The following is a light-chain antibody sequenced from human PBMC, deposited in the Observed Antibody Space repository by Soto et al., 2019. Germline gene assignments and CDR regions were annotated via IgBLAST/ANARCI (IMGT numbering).Light chain of an antibody. Sequence: EIVLTQSPGTLSLSPGERATLFCRASQSVSSSYLAWYQQKPGQAPRLLIYDASRRATGIPDRFSGSGSGTDFTLTISRLEPEDFAVYYCQQYGSSPEFTFGPGTKVDIQ. CDR3: QQYGSSPEFT. V-gene: IGKV3-20*01. CDR2: DAS. J-gene: IGKJ3*01. CDR1: QSVSSSY.